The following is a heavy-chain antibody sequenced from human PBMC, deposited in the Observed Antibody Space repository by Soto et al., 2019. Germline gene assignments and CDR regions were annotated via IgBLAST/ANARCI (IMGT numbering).Heavy chain of an antibody. V-gene: IGHV3-21*01. CDR1: GFTFSSYS. Sequence: PGGSLRLSCAASGFTFSSYSMNWVRQAPGKGLEWVSSISSSSSYIYYADSVKGRFTISRDNAKNSLYLQMNSLRAEDTAAYYCARALITFGGVIVNAPDYWGQGTLVTVSS. CDR2: ISSSSSYI. D-gene: IGHD3-16*02. CDR3: ARALITFGGVIVNAPDY. J-gene: IGHJ4*02.